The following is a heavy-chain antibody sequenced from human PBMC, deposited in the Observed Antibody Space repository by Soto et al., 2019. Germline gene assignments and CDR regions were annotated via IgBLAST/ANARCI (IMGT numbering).Heavy chain of an antibody. V-gene: IGHV1-18*04. CDR1: GYAFSDHG. CDR2: ISAYNGNT. CDR3: ARNHLYSSSFFDS. Sequence: QVRLVLSGDELKKPGASMKVSCKASGYAFSDHGISWVRQAPGQGLEWIGWISAYNGNTNYAQKFQGRVTVTTDASTATAYMEVRSLTSDATAVYYCARNHLYSSSFFDSWSQGTLITVSS. J-gene: IGHJ4*02. D-gene: IGHD6-6*01.